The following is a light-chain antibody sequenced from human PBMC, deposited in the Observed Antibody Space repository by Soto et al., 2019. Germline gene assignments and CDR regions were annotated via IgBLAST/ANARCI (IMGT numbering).Light chain of an antibody. V-gene: IGLV2-14*01. CDR1: SSDVGGYNF. CDR3: SSSTSSSTLV. CDR2: DVT. Sequence: QSALTQPASVSGTPGQSITIACTGTSSDVGGYNFVSWYQQHPGKAPKLMIYDVTIRPSGVSSRFSGSKSGKTASLTISGPRAEDAADFYCSSSTSSSTLVLGTGTKVTFL. J-gene: IGLJ1*01.